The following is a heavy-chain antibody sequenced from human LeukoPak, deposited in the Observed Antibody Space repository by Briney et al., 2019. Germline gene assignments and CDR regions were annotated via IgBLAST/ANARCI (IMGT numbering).Heavy chain of an antibody. D-gene: IGHD2-15*01. J-gene: IGHJ5*02. Sequence: GGTLRLSCAASGFTFSSYGMSWVRQAPGKGLEWVSAISSSGGRTDNADSVKGRFTISRDNSKNTLYLQMNSLRAEDTAVYYCAKDQGIVVVVAATGWFDPWGQGTLVTVSS. CDR2: ISSSGGRT. V-gene: IGHV3-23*01. CDR1: GFTFSSYG. CDR3: AKDQGIVVVVAATGWFDP.